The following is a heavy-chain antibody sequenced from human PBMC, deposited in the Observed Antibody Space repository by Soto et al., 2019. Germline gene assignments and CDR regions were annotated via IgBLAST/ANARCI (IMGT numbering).Heavy chain of an antibody. V-gene: IGHV3-30*04. J-gene: IGHJ6*02. CDR2: TSYDGSIN. D-gene: IGHD4-17*01. CDR1: GFSFGSYE. CDR3: VRRSTVSYYAVDV. Sequence: GGSLRLSCAGSGFSFGSYEMHWVRQAPGKGLGWVTCTSYDGSINYYADSVKGRFNMSRDNSKNLLYLQMNSLRTEDKSVYYCVRRSTVSYYAVDVWGQGTTVTVSS.